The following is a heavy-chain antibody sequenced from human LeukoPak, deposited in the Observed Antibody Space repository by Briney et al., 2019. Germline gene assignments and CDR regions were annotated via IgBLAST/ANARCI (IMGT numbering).Heavy chain of an antibody. CDR1: GFTYSHYG. D-gene: IGHD1-26*01. J-gene: IGHJ6*03. CDR3: ARDMWELLMDYYYMDV. CDR2: ISSSSSYI. Sequence: PGGSLRLSCVASGFTYSHYGMNWVRQAPGKGLEWVSSISSSSSYIYYADSVKGRFTISRDNAKNSLYLQMNSLRAEDTAVYYCARDMWELLMDYYYMDVWGKGTTVTVSS. V-gene: IGHV3-21*01.